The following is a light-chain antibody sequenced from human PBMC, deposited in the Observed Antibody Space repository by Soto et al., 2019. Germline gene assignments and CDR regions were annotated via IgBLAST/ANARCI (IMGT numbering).Light chain of an antibody. CDR3: SSYTTSNTRQIV. J-gene: IGLJ1*01. CDR1: NQDVGGYNY. CDR2: DVS. Sequence: SVLTQPASVSGAPGQAITISCPGTNQDVGGYNYVSWYQHHPGKAPKLLIYDVSNRPSGVSNRFSGSKSDNTASLTISGLQPEDEADYYCSSYTTSNTRQIVFGTGTKVTVL. V-gene: IGLV2-14*03.